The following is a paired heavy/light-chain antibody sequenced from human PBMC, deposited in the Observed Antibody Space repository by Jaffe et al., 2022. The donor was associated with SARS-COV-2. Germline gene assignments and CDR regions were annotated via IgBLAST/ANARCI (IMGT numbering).Light chain of an antibody. J-gene: IGKJ2*01. CDR3: QQSYSTLYT. CDR1: QSIISF. V-gene: IGKV1-39*01. Sequence: DIQMTQSPSSLSASVGDRVTITCRASQSIISFLNWFQQKPGKAPKLLIFAASTLQSGVPSRFSGSGSGTDFTLTISSLQPEDFATYYCQQSYSTLYTFGQGTKLEIK. CDR2: AAS.
Heavy chain of an antibody. CDR2: IFTSGST. Sequence: QVQLQESGPGLVKPSQTLSLTCTVSGASISFGSYYWSWIRQPAGKGLEWIGHIFTSGSTNYNPSLKGRVTISVDTSKNQFSLNLKSVTAADTAVYYCAIAFSQLAPFDPWGQGTLVTVSS. CDR3: AIAFSQLAPFDP. CDR1: GASISFGSYY. D-gene: IGHD6-6*01. V-gene: IGHV4-61*02. J-gene: IGHJ5*02.